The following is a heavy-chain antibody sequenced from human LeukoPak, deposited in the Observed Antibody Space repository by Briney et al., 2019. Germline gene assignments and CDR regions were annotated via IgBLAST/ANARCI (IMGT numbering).Heavy chain of an antibody. D-gene: IGHD1-1*01. J-gene: IGHJ4*02. V-gene: IGHV1-2*02. CDR2: IIPNSGGT. CDR1: GYTFTVYY. CDR3: ARAQGWERPLDY. Sequence: GASVRVSCKASGYTFTVYYMYWVRQAPGQGVEWMGWIIPNSGGTKYTQKFQGRVNMTRDTSINTAYMELSRLTYDDTAVYYCARAQGWERPLDYWGQGTLVTVSS.